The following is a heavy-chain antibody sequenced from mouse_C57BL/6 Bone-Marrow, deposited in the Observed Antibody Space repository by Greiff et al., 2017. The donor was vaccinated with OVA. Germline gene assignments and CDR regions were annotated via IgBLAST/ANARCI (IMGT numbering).Heavy chain of an antibody. CDR3: ARGFITTVVAPHYYAMDY. CDR1: GYTFTDYN. J-gene: IGHJ4*01. V-gene: IGHV1-22*01. Sequence: VQLQQSGPELLKPGASVKMSCKASGYTFTDYNMHWVKQSHGKSLEWIGYINPNNGGTSYNQKFKGKATLTVNKSSSTAYMELRSLTSEDSAVYYCARGFITTVVAPHYYAMDYWGQGTSVTVSS. D-gene: IGHD1-1*01. CDR2: INPNNGGT.